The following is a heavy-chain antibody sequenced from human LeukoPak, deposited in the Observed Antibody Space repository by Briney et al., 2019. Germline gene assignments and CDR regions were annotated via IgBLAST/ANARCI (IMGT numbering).Heavy chain of an antibody. D-gene: IGHD5-24*01. CDR3: ARDATRDGSENWFDP. CDR1: GYTFTSYY. Sequence: ASMKVSCKASGYTFTSYYMHWVRQAPGQGLEWMGIINPSGGSTSYAQKFQGRVTMTRDTSTSTVYMELSSLRSEDTAVYYCARDATRDGSENWFDPWGQGTLVTVSS. J-gene: IGHJ5*02. V-gene: IGHV1-46*01. CDR2: INPSGGST.